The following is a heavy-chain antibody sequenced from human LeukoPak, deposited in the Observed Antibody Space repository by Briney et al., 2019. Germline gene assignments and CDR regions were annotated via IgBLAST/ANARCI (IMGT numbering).Heavy chain of an antibody. CDR1: GFTFSSYW. CDR2: IKQDGSEK. Sequence: GGSLRLSCAASGFTFSSYWMSWVRQAPGKGLEWVANIKQDGSEKYYVDSVKGRFTISRDNAKNSLYLQMNSLRAEDTALYHCARANPRSGIPVAGQGGFDYWGQGTLVTVSS. D-gene: IGHD6-19*01. J-gene: IGHJ4*02. CDR3: ARANPRSGIPVAGQGGFDY. V-gene: IGHV3-7*03.